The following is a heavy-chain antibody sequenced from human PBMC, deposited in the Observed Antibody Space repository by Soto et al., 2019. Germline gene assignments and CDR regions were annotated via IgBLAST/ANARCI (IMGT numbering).Heavy chain of an antibody. D-gene: IGHD6-19*01. CDR2: IWYDGSNK. CDR1: GFSFRNAG. V-gene: IGHV3-33*01. Sequence: QVQLVESGGGVVQPGRSLRLSCAASGFSFRNAGMHWVRQAPGKGLEWVAVIWYDGSNKYYADSVKGRFTISRDNSKNMLYLQMNSLRVDDTAVYYCARGIKLAGNGGDWFDPWGQGTLVTVSS. CDR3: ARGIKLAGNGGDWFDP. J-gene: IGHJ5*02.